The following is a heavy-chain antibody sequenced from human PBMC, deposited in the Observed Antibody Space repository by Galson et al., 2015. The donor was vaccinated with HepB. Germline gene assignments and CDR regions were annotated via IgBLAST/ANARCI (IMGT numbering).Heavy chain of an antibody. J-gene: IGHJ4*02. V-gene: IGHV3-66*01. CDR3: ATEGDTSTWYWY. CDR1: GFTVSGNY. CDR2: IYSGDGT. D-gene: IGHD6-13*01. Sequence: SLRLSCAASGFTVSGNYLSWVRQAPGKGLEWVSSIYSGDGTSYADSVKGRFTISRDNSKNSVYLQMNSLRAEDTAVYYCATEGDTSTWYWYWGRGTLVTVSS.